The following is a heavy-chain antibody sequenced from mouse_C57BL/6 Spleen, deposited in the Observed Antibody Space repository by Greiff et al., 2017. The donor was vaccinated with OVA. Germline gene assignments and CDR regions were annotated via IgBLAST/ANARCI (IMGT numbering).Heavy chain of an antibody. J-gene: IGHJ2*01. CDR3: ARNNNWGCFDY. CDR2: IWRGGST. V-gene: IGHV2-2*01. Sequence: QVQLQQSGPGLVQPSQSLSITCTVSGFSLTSYGVHWVRQSPGKGLEWLGVIWRGGSTDYNAAFISRLSISKDNSKSQVFFKMNSLQADDTAIYYCARNNNWGCFDYWGQGTTLTVSS. D-gene: IGHD4-1*01. CDR1: GFSLTSYG.